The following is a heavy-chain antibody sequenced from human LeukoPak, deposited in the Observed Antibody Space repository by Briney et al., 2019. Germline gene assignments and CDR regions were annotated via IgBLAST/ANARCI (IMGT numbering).Heavy chain of an antibody. J-gene: IGHJ4*02. V-gene: IGHV3-23*01. CDR1: GFALSSYA. CDR2: TSSSDAGT. D-gene: IGHD2-21*02. CDR3: AREVTPYY. Sequence: GGSLRLSCAASGFALSSYAMSWVRQAPGKGLEWVSATSSSDAGTYHAESVRGRFTISRDNSKNTLYLQMNSLRADDAAVYYCAREVTPYYWGQGTLVTVSP.